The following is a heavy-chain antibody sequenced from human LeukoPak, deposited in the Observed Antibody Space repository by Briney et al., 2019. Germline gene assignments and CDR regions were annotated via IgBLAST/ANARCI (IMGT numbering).Heavy chain of an antibody. CDR2: IGSSGSTK. V-gene: IGHV3-48*03. J-gene: IGHJ4*02. D-gene: IGHD6-19*01. CDR3: ALLAVASDFDY. CDR1: GFPSSFYE. Sequence: GGSLRLSCAVSGFPSSFYEVNWVRQAPGQGLEWVSNIGSSGSTKYYADSVKGRFSISRDNAKSSLYLHMNSLRVEDTAVYYCALLAVASDFDYWGQGALVTVSS.